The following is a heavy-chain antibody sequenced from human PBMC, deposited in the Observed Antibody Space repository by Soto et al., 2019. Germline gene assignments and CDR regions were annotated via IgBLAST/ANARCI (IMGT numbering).Heavy chain of an antibody. CDR2: IIPILGIA. V-gene: IGHV1-69*02. D-gene: IGHD4-17*01. J-gene: IGHJ4*02. CDR3: ASNYGGNSY. CDR1: GGTVSYYT. Sequence: QVQLVQSGAEVKKPGSSVKVSCKASGGTVSYYTISWVRQAPGQGLEWLGRIIPILGIANYAQKFQGRVTITADKSTSTVYMELSSLRSEDTAVYYCASNYGGNSYGGQGTLVTVSS.